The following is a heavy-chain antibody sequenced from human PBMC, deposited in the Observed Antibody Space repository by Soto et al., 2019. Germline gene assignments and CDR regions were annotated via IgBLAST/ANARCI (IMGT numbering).Heavy chain of an antibody. Sequence: GGSLRLSCAASGFTLSRYSMNWVRQPPGKGLEWVSYISSTSSTIYYADSVKGRFIISRDNAKNSLYLQMNSLRDEDTAVYYCARDYGLRGLISFADYWGQGTLVTVSS. J-gene: IGHJ4*02. CDR1: GFTLSRYS. CDR3: ARDYGLRGLISFADY. CDR2: ISSTSSTI. D-gene: IGHD3-10*01. V-gene: IGHV3-48*02.